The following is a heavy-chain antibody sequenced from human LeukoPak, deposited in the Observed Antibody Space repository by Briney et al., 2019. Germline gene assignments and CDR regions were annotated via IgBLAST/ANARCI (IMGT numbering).Heavy chain of an antibody. J-gene: IGHJ1*01. CDR1: GYSISSGFH. D-gene: IGHD3-22*01. Sequence: SETLSLTCIVSGYSISSGFHWGWIRQPPGKGLEWVGNIHHSWNTYYNPSLKSRVTISLDTSKNQFSLKLTSVTAADTAVYYCAYSIGYYDEWFQNWGQGTLVTVSS. CDR2: IHHSWNT. CDR3: AYSIGYYDEWFQN. V-gene: IGHV4-38-2*02.